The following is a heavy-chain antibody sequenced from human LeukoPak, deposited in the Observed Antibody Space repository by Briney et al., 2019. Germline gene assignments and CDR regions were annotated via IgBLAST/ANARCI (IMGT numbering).Heavy chain of an antibody. J-gene: IGHJ4*02. CDR3: TLTDYYDSSGYHIRPFYSDY. Sequence: PGGSLRLSCAASGFTFSSYWMSWVRQAPGKGLEWVANIKQDGSEKYYVDSVKGRFTISRDNAKNSLYLQMNSLKTEDTAVYYCTLTDYYDSSGYHIRPFYSDYWGQGTLVTVSS. V-gene: IGHV3-7*03. CDR1: GFTFSSYW. CDR2: IKQDGSEK. D-gene: IGHD3-22*01.